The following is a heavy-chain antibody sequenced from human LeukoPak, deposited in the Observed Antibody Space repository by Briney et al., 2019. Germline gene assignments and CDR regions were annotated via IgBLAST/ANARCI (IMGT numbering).Heavy chain of an antibody. CDR3: ARGHVGSYAYYYYYGMDV. CDR2: INHSGTT. CDR1: GGFFSGFY. V-gene: IGHV4-34*01. Sequence: SETLSLTCAVYGGFFSGFYWSWIRQPPKKGLEWIGEINHSGTTNYNSSLKSRVTISVDTSKNQFSLKVRSVTAADTAVYYCARGHVGSYAYYYYYGMDVWGQGTTVTVSS. J-gene: IGHJ6*02. D-gene: IGHD2-8*01.